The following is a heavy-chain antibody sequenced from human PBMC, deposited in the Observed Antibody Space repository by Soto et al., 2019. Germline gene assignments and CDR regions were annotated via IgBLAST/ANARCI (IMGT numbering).Heavy chain of an antibody. CDR1: GYTFSNYG. CDR3: ARGESGYCSGGSCYWFGY. V-gene: IGHV1-8*02. Sequence: GASVKVSCKASGYTFSNYGFSWVRQAPGQGLEWMGRMNPNSDNTDYAQKFQGRVTMTRNTSISTAYMELSSLRSEDTAVYYCARGESGYCSGGSCYWFGYWGQGTLVTVSS. D-gene: IGHD2-15*01. CDR2: MNPNSDNT. J-gene: IGHJ4*02.